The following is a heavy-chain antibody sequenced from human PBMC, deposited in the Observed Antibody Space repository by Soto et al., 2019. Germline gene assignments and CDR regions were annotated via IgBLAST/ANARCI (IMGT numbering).Heavy chain of an antibody. CDR1: GFSFSNPRMS. Sequence: QVTLKESGPVLVKPTETLTLTCTFSGFSFSNPRMSVSWIRQPPGKALEWLAHISSSDEKSYSTSLKSRLTISKDTSKTQVVLTITNMDPMDTATYYFARLLSYGMDVWGQGTTVTVSS. CDR3: ARLLSYGMDV. V-gene: IGHV2-26*01. CDR2: ISSSDEK. J-gene: IGHJ6*02.